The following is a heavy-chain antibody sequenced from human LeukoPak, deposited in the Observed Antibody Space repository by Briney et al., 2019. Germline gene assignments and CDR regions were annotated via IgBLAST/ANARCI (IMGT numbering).Heavy chain of an antibody. CDR2: IIPIFGTA. J-gene: IGHJ4*02. D-gene: IGHD6-13*01. V-gene: IGHV1-69*05. CDR1: GGTFSSYA. Sequence: ASVKVSCKASGGTFSSYAISWVRQAPGQGLEWMGGIIPIFGTANYAQKFQGRVTITTDESTSTAYMELSSLRSEDTAVYYCARDLSGYSSSSGAFDIWGQGTLVTVSS. CDR3: ARDLSGYSSSSGAFDI.